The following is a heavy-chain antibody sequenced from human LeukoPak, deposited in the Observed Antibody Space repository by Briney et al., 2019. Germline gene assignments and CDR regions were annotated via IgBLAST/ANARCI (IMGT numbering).Heavy chain of an antibody. CDR2: ICAYNGNT. V-gene: IGHV1-18*01. Sequence: ASVKVSCKASGYTFTSYGISWVRQAPGQGLEWMGWICAYNGNTNYAQKLQGRVTMTTDTSTSTAYMELRSLRSDDTAVYYCARDLEVRGTYYYYYMDVWGKGTTVTVSS. CDR3: ARDLEVRGTYYYYYMDV. D-gene: IGHD3-10*01. CDR1: GYTFTSYG. J-gene: IGHJ6*03.